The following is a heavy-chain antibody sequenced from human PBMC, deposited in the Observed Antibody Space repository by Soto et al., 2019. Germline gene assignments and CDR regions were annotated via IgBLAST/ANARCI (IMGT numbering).Heavy chain of an antibody. CDR1: GFTFSSYW. Sequence: PGGSLRLSCAASGFTFSSYWMSWVRQAPGKGLEWVANIKQDGSEKYYVDSVKGRFTISRDNAKNSLYLQMNSLRAEDTAVYYCAREFRYCSSTSCTIDAFDIWGQGTMVTVSS. D-gene: IGHD2-2*01. CDR2: IKQDGSEK. J-gene: IGHJ3*02. CDR3: AREFRYCSSTSCTIDAFDI. V-gene: IGHV3-7*01.